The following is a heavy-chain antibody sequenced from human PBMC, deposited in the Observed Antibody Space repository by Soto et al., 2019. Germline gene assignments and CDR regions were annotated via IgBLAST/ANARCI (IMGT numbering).Heavy chain of an antibody. Sequence: GGSLRLSCAASGFTFSSYRMSWVRQAPGKGLEWVANIKQDGSEKYYVDSVKGRFTISRDNAKNSLYLQMNSLRAEDTAVYYCARGIRSGTADSSSWYFDFWGQGTLVTVSS. J-gene: IGHJ4*02. CDR2: IKQDGSEK. D-gene: IGHD6-13*01. V-gene: IGHV3-7*03. CDR1: GFTFSSYR. CDR3: ARGIRSGTADSSSWYFDF.